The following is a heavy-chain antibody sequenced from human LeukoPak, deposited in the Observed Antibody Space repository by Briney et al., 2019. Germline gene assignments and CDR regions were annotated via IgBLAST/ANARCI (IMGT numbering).Heavy chain of an antibody. J-gene: IGHJ4*02. CDR2: ISSSSSYI. CDR3: AREGRVSGYDFDC. Sequence: GGSLRLSCAASGFTFSSYSMNWVRQAPGKGLEWVSSISSSSSYIYYADSVKGRFTISRDNAKNTLYLQMNSLRVEDTAVYYCAREGRVSGYDFDCWGQGTLVTVSS. V-gene: IGHV3-21*01. D-gene: IGHD5-12*01. CDR1: GFTFSSYS.